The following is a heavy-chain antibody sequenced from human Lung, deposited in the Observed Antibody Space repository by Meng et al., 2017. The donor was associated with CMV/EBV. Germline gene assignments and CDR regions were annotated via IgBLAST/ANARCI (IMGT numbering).Heavy chain of an antibody. D-gene: IGHD6-19*01. CDR3: ASFPPPGKQWLVTDY. Sequence: VLWQAAGPGLVRASGTLALTCAVSGGSISSSNWWRWVRQPPGKGLEWIGEIYHSGSTNYNPSLKSRVTISVDKSKNQFSLKLSSVTAADTAVYYCASFPPPGKQWLVTDYWGQGTLVTVSS. V-gene: IGHV4-4*02. CDR2: IYHSGST. J-gene: IGHJ4*02. CDR1: GGSISSSNW.